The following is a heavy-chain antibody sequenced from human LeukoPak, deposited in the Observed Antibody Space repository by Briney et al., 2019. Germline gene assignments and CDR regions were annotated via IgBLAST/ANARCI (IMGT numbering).Heavy chain of an antibody. CDR1: GGSISSGGYS. V-gene: IGHV4-30-2*01. D-gene: IGHD4-17*01. J-gene: IGHJ6*02. CDR2: IYHSGST. Sequence: PSETLSLTCAVSGGSISSGGYSWSWIRQPPGKGLEWIGYIYHSGSTYYNPSLKSRATISVDRSKNQFSLKLSSVTAADTAVYYCARDHPPTVTRNYYYGMDVWGQGTTVTVSS. CDR3: ARDHPPTVTRNYYYGMDV.